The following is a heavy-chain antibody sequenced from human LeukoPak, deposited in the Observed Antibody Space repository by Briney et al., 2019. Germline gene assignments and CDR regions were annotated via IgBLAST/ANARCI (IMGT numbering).Heavy chain of an antibody. D-gene: IGHD6-6*01. J-gene: IGHJ3*02. CDR3: AKDLAKLAFDAFDI. CDR2: IRYDGSNK. V-gene: IGHV3-30*02. Sequence: PGGSLRLSCAASGFTFSSYGMHWVRQAPGKGLEWVAFIRYDGSNKYYADSVKGRFTISRDNSKNTLYLQMNSLRAEDTAVYYCAKDLAKLAFDAFDIWGQGTMVTVSS. CDR1: GFTFSSYG.